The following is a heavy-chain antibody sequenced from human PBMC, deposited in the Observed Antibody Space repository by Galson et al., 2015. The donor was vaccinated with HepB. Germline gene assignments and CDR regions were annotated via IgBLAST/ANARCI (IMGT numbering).Heavy chain of an antibody. D-gene: IGHD2-2*01. CDR1: GFTFSTYS. J-gene: IGHJ6*02. Sequence: SLRLSCAASGFTFSTYSMNWVRQAPGKGLEWVSYISSSSSTIYYADSVKGRFTISRDNAKTPLYLQMNSLRHEDRSVYYCPIGSRLPPARGPYYYVMGVWGQGTTGT. V-gene: IGHV3-48*02. CDR2: ISSSSSTI. CDR3: PIGSRLPPARGPYYYVMGV.